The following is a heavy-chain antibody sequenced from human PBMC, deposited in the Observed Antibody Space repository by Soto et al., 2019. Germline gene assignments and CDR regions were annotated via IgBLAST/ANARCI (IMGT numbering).Heavy chain of an antibody. CDR3: ARVPVSDFVWGSYRYTFDY. V-gene: IGHV1-2*02. D-gene: IGHD3-16*02. Sequence: QGHLVQSGAEVKKPGASVKVSCKSSGYTFSDHYIHWVRQAPGQGLEWMGWINPNTGCTNHALNFRGRVTMTRDTTISTAYMELTRLTSDDTAVYVCARVPVSDFVWGSYRYTFDYWGQGTLVTVSS. J-gene: IGHJ4*02. CDR1: GYTFSDHY. CDR2: INPNTGCT.